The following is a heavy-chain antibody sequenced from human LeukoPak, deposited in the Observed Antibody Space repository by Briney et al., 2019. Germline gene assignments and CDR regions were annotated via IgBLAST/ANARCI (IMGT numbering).Heavy chain of an antibody. J-gene: IGHJ4*02. Sequence: SETLSLTCTVSGDFINTYYWSWIWQPPGKGLEWIGYISYSGTTNYNPSLKSRVTISIDTSMKQFSLKLSSVTAADTAIYYCARDLGYSNGLDYWGQGTLVTVSS. CDR3: ARDLGYSNGLDY. V-gene: IGHV4-59*01. D-gene: IGHD5-18*01. CDR1: GDFINTYY. CDR2: ISYSGTT.